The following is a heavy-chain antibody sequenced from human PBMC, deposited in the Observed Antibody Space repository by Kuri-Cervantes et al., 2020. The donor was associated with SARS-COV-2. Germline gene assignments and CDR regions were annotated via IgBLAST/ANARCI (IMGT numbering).Heavy chain of an antibody. CDR1: VGTFSSYA. V-gene: IGHV1-69*04. Sequence: SVKVSCKASVGTFSSYAISWVRQAPGQGLEWMGRIIPILGIANYAQKFQGRVTITADKSTSTAYMELSSLRSEDTAVYYCARGLELRSGYFDYWGQGTLVTVSS. D-gene: IGHD1-7*01. J-gene: IGHJ4*02. CDR3: ARGLELRSGYFDY. CDR2: IIPILGIA.